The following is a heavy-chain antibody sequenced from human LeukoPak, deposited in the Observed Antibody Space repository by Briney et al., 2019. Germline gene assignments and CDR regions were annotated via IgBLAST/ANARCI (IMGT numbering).Heavy chain of an antibody. Sequence: PSETLSLTCTVSGGSISSSSYYWGWLRQPPGKGLEWIGSIYYSGSTYYNPSLKSRVTISVDTSKNQFSLKLSSVTAADTAVYYCARGKGVVPAAIPRFDPWGQGTLVTVSS. D-gene: IGHD2-2*01. V-gene: IGHV4-39*01. CDR2: IYYSGST. CDR3: ARGKGVVPAAIPRFDP. CDR1: GGSISSSSYY. J-gene: IGHJ5*02.